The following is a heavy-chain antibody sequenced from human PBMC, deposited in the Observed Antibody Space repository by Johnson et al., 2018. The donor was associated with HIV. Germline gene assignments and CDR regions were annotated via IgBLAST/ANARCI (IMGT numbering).Heavy chain of an antibody. J-gene: IGHJ3*02. CDR1: RFTFDNYA. D-gene: IGHD3-22*01. V-gene: IGHV3-20*04. CDR3: TTPLVYYCGSSGYRNDAFDI. Sequence: VQLVESGGGVVRPGGSLILSCVASRFTFDNYAMNWVRQVPGKGLEWVSGINWNGGNTDYADSVKGRFTISRDNSKNTLYLQMNSLKTEDTAVYYCTTPLVYYCGSSGYRNDAFDIWGQGTMVTVSS. CDR2: INWNGGNT.